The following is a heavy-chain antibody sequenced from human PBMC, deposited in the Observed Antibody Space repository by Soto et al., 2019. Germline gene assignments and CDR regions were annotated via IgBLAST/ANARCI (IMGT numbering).Heavy chain of an antibody. D-gene: IGHD1-26*01. CDR2: IYYSGST. J-gene: IGHJ4*02. Sequence: PSETLSLTCTVSGGSISSGGYYWSWIRQHPGKGLEWIGYIYYSGSTYYNPSLKSRVTISVDTSKNQFSLKLSSVTAADTAVYYCAREISGSYFDYWGQGTLVTVSS. CDR3: AREISGSYFDY. V-gene: IGHV4-31*03. CDR1: GGSISSGGYY.